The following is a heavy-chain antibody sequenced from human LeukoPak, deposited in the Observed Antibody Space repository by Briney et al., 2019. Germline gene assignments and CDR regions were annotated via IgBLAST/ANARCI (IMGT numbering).Heavy chain of an antibody. D-gene: IGHD3-3*01. CDR2: IIPIFGTA. Sequence: SVKVSCKASGGTFSSYAISWVRQAPGQGLEWMGGIIPIFGTANYAQKFQGRVTITADESTSTAYMELSSLRSEDTAVYYCARDLALLRFLEGPWFDPWGQGTLVTVSS. V-gene: IGHV1-69*13. CDR3: ARDLALLRFLEGPWFDP. J-gene: IGHJ5*02. CDR1: GGTFSSYA.